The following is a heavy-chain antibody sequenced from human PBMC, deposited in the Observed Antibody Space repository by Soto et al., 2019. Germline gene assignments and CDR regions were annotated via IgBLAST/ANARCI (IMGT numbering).Heavy chain of an antibody. V-gene: IGHV4-59*01. CDR2: IYYSGST. D-gene: IGHD3-3*01. CDR3: ARDLKYYDFSGGYYYYYMDV. CDR1: GGSISSYY. Sequence: PSETLSLTCTVSGGSISSYYWSWIRQPPGKGLEWIGYIYYSGSTNYNPSLKSRVTISVDTSKNQFSLKLSSVTAADTAVYCCARDLKYYDFSGGYYYYYMDVWGKGTTVTVSS. J-gene: IGHJ6*03.